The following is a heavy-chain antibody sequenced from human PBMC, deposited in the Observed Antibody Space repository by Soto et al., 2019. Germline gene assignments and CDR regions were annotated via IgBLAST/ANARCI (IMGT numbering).Heavy chain of an antibody. CDR1: GFTFSSYA. CDR2: ISYDGSNK. D-gene: IGHD3-22*01. V-gene: IGHV3-30-3*01. CDR3: ARGYLRITMLVLDAFDI. Sequence: QVQLVESGGGVVQPGRSLRLSCAASGFTFSSYAMHWVRQAPGKGLEWVAVISYDGSNKYYADSVKGRFTISRDNSKNTLYLQMNSLRAEDTAVYYCARGYLRITMLVLDAFDIWGQGTMVTVSS. J-gene: IGHJ3*02.